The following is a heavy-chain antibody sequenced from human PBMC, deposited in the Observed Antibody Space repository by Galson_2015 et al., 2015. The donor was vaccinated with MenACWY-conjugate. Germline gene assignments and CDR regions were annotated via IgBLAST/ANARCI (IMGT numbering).Heavy chain of an antibody. J-gene: IGHJ4*02. D-gene: IGHD1-1*01. CDR2: IKADGSFS. CDR3: ARDNNWSFDS. CDR1: GFTCNNYW. Sequence: SLRLSCAASGFTCNNYWMHWVRHPPGKGLEWISYIKADGSFSNYADSVKGRFTISADNAKNMVYLQMDGLGDEDTAVYFCARDNNWSFDSWGQGTLVTVSS. V-gene: IGHV3-74*01.